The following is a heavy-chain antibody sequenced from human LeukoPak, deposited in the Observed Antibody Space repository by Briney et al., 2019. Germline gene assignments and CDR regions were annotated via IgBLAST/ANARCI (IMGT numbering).Heavy chain of an antibody. Sequence: EWMGWINTNTGNPTYAQGFTGRFVFSLDTSVSTAYLQISSLKAEDTAVYYCARGYGSPTGYWGQGTLVTVSS. CDR2: INTNTGNP. V-gene: IGHV7-4-1*02. J-gene: IGHJ4*02. D-gene: IGHD3-16*01. CDR3: ARGYGSPTGY.